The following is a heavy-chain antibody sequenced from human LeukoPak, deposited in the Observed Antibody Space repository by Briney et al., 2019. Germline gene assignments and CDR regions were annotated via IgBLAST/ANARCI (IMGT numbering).Heavy chain of an antibody. CDR2: INHSGST. Sequence: SETLSLTCTVSAGSISSYFWSWIRQPPGKRLEWIGEINHSGSTNYNPSLKSRVTISVDTSKNQFSLKLSSVTAADTAVYYCARGVGACSSTSCYGYNWFDPWGQGTLVTVSS. V-gene: IGHV4-34*01. J-gene: IGHJ5*02. D-gene: IGHD2-2*01. CDR3: ARGVGACSSTSCYGYNWFDP. CDR1: AGSISSYF.